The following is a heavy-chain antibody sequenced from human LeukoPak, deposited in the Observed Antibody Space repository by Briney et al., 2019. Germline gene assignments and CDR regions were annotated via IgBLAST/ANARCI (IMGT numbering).Heavy chain of an antibody. J-gene: IGHJ4*02. D-gene: IGHD6-13*01. Sequence: PGGSLRLSCAASGFTFSNAWMSWVRQAPGKGLEWVSVIYSGGITYYADSVKGRFTISRDNSKNTLYLQMNSLSAEDTAVYYCARGYSSSWTSVDQWGQGTLVTVSS. CDR1: GFTFSNAW. V-gene: IGHV3-66*01. CDR3: ARGYSSSWTSVDQ. CDR2: IYSGGIT.